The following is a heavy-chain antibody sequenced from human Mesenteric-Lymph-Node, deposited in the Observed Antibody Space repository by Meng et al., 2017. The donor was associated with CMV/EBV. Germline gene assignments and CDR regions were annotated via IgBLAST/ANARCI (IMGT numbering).Heavy chain of an antibody. V-gene: IGHV3-9*01. J-gene: IGHJ5*02. CDR3: AKGITIFGVVIDPDWFDP. CDR2: ISWNSGSI. CDR1: GFTFDDYA. D-gene: IGHD3-3*01. Sequence: GGSLRLSCAASGFTFDDYAMHWVRQAPGKGLEWVSGISWNSGSIGYADSVKGRFTISRDNAKNSLYLQMNSLRAEDTALYYCAKGITIFGVVIDPDWFDPWGQGTVVTVSS.